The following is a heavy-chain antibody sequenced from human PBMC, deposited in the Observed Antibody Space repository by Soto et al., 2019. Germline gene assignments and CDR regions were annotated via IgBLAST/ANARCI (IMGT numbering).Heavy chain of an antibody. CDR1: GFTVSSNY. V-gene: IGHV3-66*01. D-gene: IGHD6-19*01. J-gene: IGHJ4*02. Sequence: EVQLVESGGGLVQPGGSLRLSCAASGFTVSSNYMSWIRQAPGKGLEWVSVIYSGGSTYYADSVKGRFTISRDNSKNTLYLQMNSLRAEDTAVYYCALNTHMGAVADWGQGTLVTVSS. CDR3: ALNTHMGAVAD. CDR2: IYSGGST.